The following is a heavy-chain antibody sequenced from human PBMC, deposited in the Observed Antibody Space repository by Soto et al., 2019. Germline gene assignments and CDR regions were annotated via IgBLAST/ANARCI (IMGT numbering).Heavy chain of an antibody. CDR3: ARGYGGLGCWN. Sequence: GGALRLYCAASGFTFSSYSMNWVRQAPGKGLEWVSSISSSSSYIYYADSVKGRFTISRDNAKNSLYLQMNSLRAEDTAVYYCARGYGGLGCWNWGQGTLVTVSS. CDR2: ISSSSSYI. CDR1: GFTFSSYS. V-gene: IGHV3-21*01. J-gene: IGHJ4*02. D-gene: IGHD3-16*01.